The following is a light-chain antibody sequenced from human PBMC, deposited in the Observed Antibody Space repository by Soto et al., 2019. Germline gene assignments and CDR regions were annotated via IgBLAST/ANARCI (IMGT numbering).Light chain of an antibody. J-gene: IGKJ1*01. CDR2: GAS. V-gene: IGKV1-5*01. CDR3: QQYNSYS. CDR1: QSISSW. Sequence: DIQMTQSPSTLSASVGDRVTITCRASQSISSWLAWYQQKPGKAPKLLIYGASSLARGVPSRFSGSGSGTEFTLTISSLQPDDFATYYCQQYNSYSFGQGTKVDIK.